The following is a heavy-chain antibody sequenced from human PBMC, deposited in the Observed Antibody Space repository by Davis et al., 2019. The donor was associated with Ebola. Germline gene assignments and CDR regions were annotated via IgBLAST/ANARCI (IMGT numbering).Heavy chain of an antibody. CDR2: IYHSGST. Sequence: MPSETLSLTCAVSGGSISSSNWWSWVRQPPGKGLEWIGEIYHSGSTNYNPSLKSRVTISVDKSKNQFSLKLSSVTAADTAVYYCARGGYDYVWGSYRWIDYWGQGTLVTVSS. J-gene: IGHJ4*02. D-gene: IGHD3-16*02. CDR3: ARGGYDYVWGSYRWIDY. CDR1: GGSISSSNW. V-gene: IGHV4-4*02.